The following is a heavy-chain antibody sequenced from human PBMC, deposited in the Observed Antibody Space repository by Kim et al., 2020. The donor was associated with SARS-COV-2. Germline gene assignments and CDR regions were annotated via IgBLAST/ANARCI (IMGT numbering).Heavy chain of an antibody. Sequence: YNPSLKSRVTISVDTSKNQFSLKLSSVTAADTAVYYCARMVRGSYQWFDPWGQGTLVTVSS. J-gene: IGHJ5*02. V-gene: IGHV4-31*02. D-gene: IGHD3-16*02. CDR3: ARMVRGSYQWFDP.